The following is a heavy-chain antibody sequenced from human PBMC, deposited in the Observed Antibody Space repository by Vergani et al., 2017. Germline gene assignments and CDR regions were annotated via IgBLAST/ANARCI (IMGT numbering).Heavy chain of an antibody. V-gene: IGHV4-59*01. Sequence: QVQLQESGPGLVKPSETLSLTCTVSGGSISSYYWSWIRQPPGKGLEWIGYIYYSGSTNYNPSLKSRVTISVDTSKNQSSLKLSSVPAADTAVYYCARNPYCGGDCYSDAFDIWGQGTMVTVSS. D-gene: IGHD2-21*02. J-gene: IGHJ3*02. CDR1: GGSISSYY. CDR2: IYYSGST. CDR3: ARNPYCGGDCYSDAFDI.